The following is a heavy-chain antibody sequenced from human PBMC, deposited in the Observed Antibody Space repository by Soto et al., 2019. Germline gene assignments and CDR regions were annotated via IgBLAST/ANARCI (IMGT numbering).Heavy chain of an antibody. D-gene: IGHD3-10*01. CDR3: AKSAMVRGGGWFDP. CDR1: RFTFSTYA. V-gene: IGHV3-23*01. Sequence: EVQLLESGGGLVQPGGSLRLSCAASRFTFSTYAMSWVRQAPGKGLEWVSDISGSGGNTYYADSVKGRFTISRDNSKNTLYLQMYSLRAEGTAVYYCAKSAMVRGGGWFDPWGQGTLVTVSS. J-gene: IGHJ5*02. CDR2: ISGSGGNT.